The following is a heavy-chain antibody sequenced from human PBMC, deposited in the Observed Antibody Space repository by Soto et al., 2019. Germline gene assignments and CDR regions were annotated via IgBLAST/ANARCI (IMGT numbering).Heavy chain of an antibody. CDR2: ISGSGGST. V-gene: IGHV3-23*01. CDR3: AKDSSYCSGGSCYSGGGNFDY. Sequence: GESLKISCAASGFTFSSYAMSWVRQAPGKGLEWVSAISGSGGSTYYADSVKGRFTISRENSKNTLYLQMNSLRAEDTAVYYCAKDSSYCSGGSCYSGGGNFDYWGQGTLVTVSS. D-gene: IGHD2-15*01. CDR1: GFTFSSYA. J-gene: IGHJ4*02.